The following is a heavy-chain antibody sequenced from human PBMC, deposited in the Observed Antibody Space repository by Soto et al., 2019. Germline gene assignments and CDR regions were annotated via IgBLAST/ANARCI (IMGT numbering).Heavy chain of an antibody. J-gene: IGHJ3*02. CDR2: ISGSGGST. V-gene: IGHV3-23*01. D-gene: IGHD1-26*01. CDR1: GFTFSSYA. CDR3: AKAISGREAFDI. Sequence: GGSLRLSCAASGFTFSSYAMSWVRQAPGKGLEWVSGISGSGGSTYYADSVRGRFTISRDNSKNTLYLQMNSLRAEDTAVYYCAKAISGREAFDIWGQGTMVTVSS.